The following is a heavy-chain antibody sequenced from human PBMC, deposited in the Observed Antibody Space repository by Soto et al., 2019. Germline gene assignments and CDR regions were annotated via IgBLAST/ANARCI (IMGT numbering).Heavy chain of an antibody. CDR2: INTYNGYT. CDR3: AMVDNYVTPTPQDV. V-gene: IGHV1-18*01. J-gene: IGHJ6*02. D-gene: IGHD3-16*01. CDR1: GYTFTSCG. Sequence: ASVKVSCKASGYTFTSCGISWVRQAPGQGLEWMGLINTYNGYTNYPQNFQGRVTMTTDTSTGTVYMELRSLTSDDTAVYYCAMVDNYVTPTPQDVWGQGTTVTVSS.